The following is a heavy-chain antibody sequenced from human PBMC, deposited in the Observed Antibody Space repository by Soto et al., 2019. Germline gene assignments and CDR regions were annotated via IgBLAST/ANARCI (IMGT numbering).Heavy chain of an antibody. CDR2: SIPIFGTA. J-gene: IGHJ6*02. CDR3: ARGRGSSGEAQYYYFDMDV. Sequence: ASVKVSCKASGGTFNNYPITWVRQAPGEGLEWMGGSIPIFGTANYAQKFQGRVTISVDESTSTAYMELSSLRSEDTAVYYCARGRGSSGEAQYYYFDMDVWGQGTTVTVSS. CDR1: GGTFNNYP. D-gene: IGHD5-12*01. V-gene: IGHV1-69*13.